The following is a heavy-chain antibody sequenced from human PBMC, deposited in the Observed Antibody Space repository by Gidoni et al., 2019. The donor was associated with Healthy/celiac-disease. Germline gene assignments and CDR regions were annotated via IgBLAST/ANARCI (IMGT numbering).Heavy chain of an antibody. V-gene: IGHV4-39*01. J-gene: IGHJ6*02. CDR3: ARHLRRDGYNYVHYYGMDV. CDR2: IHYSGST. D-gene: IGHD5-12*01. CDR1: GGPISSSSSY. Sequence: QLQLQVSCPGLVKPSETLSLTCTVSGGPISSSSSYWGWVRQPPGQGLGWIGSIHYSGSTYYNPSLKGRVTISVDTSKSQFSLKLSSVTAADTAVYYCARHLRRDGYNYVHYYGMDVWGQGTTVTVSS.